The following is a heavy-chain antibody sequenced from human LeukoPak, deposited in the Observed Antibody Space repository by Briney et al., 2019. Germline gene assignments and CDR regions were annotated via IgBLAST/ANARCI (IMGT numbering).Heavy chain of an antibody. J-gene: IGHJ4*02. CDR3: ARDRGNWNYEGIFDY. CDR1: GGSISSHY. Sequence: SETLSLTCTVSGGSISSHYWSWIRQPPGNGLEWIGYIYYSGSTNYNPSLKSRVTISVDTSKNQFSLKLSSVTAADTAVYYCARDRGNWNYEGIFDYWGQGTLVTVSS. D-gene: IGHD1-7*01. CDR2: IYYSGST. V-gene: IGHV4-59*11.